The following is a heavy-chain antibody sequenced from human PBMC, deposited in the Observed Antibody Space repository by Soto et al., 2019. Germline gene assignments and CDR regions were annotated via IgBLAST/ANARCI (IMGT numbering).Heavy chain of an antibody. CDR2: TYHSGNP. J-gene: IGHJ4*02. Sequence: QLQLQESGSGLVKPSQTLSLTCTVSGGSIRTGGYSWSWIRQPPGKGLEGIGNTYHSGNPYYNPSLKRQVTISVDGSKNQFTLKVSSVTAADTAVYYCAREDYGDYGGYFDYWGQGSLVTVSS. D-gene: IGHD4-17*01. CDR1: GGSIRTGGYS. V-gene: IGHV4-30-2*01. CDR3: AREDYGDYGGYFDY.